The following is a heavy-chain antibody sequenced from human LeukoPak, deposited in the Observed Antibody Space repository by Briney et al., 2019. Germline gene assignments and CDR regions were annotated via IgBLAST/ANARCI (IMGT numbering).Heavy chain of an antibody. Sequence: GGSLRLSCAASGFTVSSNYMSWVRQAPGKGLEWVSVISGSGGSTYYADSVKGRFTISRDNSKNTLYLQMNSLRAEDTAVYYCAKEKAAAAITSFDYWGQGTLVTVSS. CDR1: GFTVSSNY. J-gene: IGHJ4*02. V-gene: IGHV3-23*01. CDR2: ISGSGGST. D-gene: IGHD6-13*01. CDR3: AKEKAAAAITSFDY.